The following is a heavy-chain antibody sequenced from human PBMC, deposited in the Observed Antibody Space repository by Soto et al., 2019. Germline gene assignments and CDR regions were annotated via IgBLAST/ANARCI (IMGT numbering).Heavy chain of an antibody. Sequence: SETLSLTCTVSGGSISSSSYYWGWIRQPPGKGLEWIGSIYYSGSTYYNPSLKSRVTISVDTSKNQFSLKLSSVTAADTAVYYCASLYVDTAMIYFDYWGQGTLLTVS. CDR2: IYYSGST. CDR3: ASLYVDTAMIYFDY. CDR1: GGSISSSSYY. D-gene: IGHD5-18*01. V-gene: IGHV4-39*01. J-gene: IGHJ4*02.